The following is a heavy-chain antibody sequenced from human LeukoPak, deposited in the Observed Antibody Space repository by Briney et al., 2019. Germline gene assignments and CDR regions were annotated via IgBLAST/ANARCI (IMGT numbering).Heavy chain of an antibody. D-gene: IGHD6-19*01. J-gene: IGHJ6*02. V-gene: IGHV4-59*01. CDR2: IYYSGST. CDR1: GGSISSYY. Sequence: SETLSLTCTVSGGSISSYYWSWIRQPPGKGLEWIGYIYYSGSTNYNPSLKSRVTMSVDTSKNQFSLKLSSVTAADTAVYYCASAIAVAGPTYGMDVWGQGTTVTVSS. CDR3: ASAIAVAGPTYGMDV.